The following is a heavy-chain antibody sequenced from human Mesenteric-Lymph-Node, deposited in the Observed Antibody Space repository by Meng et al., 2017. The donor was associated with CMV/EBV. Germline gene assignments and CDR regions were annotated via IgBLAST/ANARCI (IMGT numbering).Heavy chain of an antibody. CDR1: GHPISIGNNY. Sequence: QVQLQESGPGLVKPSQTLSLPSTSPGHPISIGNNYWSWIRQPAGKGLEWIGRIYTTGSTSYNPSLKSRVTISVDTSKNQFSLTFRSVTAADTAMYYCARASCSGGTCYDPVFYFDYWGRGTLVTVSS. J-gene: IGHJ4*02. CDR2: IYTTGST. V-gene: IGHV4-61*02. CDR3: ARASCSGGTCYDPVFYFDY. D-gene: IGHD2-15*01.